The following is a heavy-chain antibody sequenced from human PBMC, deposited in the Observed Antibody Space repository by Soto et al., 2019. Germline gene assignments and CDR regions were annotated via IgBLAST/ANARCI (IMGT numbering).Heavy chain of an antibody. V-gene: IGHV1-18*01. D-gene: IGHD4-17*01. CDR2: ISAYNGNT. CDR1: GYAVTSDG. CDR3: ARDRVYGDYVNDAFAI. Sequence: AAVKGSCKASGYAVTSDGISWVRQAPGEGLEWMGWISAYNGNTNYAQKLQGRVTMTTDTSTSTAYMELRSLRSDDTAVYYCARDRVYGDYVNDAFAIWGQGTMVTVSS. J-gene: IGHJ3*02.